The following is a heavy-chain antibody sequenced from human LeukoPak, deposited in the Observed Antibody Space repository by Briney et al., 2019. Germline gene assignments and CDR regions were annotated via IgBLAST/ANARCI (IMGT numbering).Heavy chain of an antibody. CDR1: GFTFSNYA. CDR3: ARALSQQLIRYSQD. J-gene: IGHJ1*01. Sequence: GGSLRLSCAASGFTFSNYAMSWVRQPPGKGLEWVSGISGSGANSYYADSVKGRFTISRDNSKNTLYLQMNSLRADDTAVYYCARALSQQLIRYSQDWGQGTLVTVSS. CDR2: ISGSGANS. V-gene: IGHV3-23*01. D-gene: IGHD1-1*01.